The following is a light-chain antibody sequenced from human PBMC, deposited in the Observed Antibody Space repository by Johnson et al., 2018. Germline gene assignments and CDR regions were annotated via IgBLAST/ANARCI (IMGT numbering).Light chain of an antibody. V-gene: IGLV1-51*02. CDR3: GTWDSRLSAGNV. CDR1: SSNIGNNY. J-gene: IGLJ1*01. Sequence: QSVLTQPPSVSAAPGQKVTISCSGSSSNIGNNYVSWYQQLPGTAPKLLIYENTKRPSGIPDRFSGSKSGTSATLGITGLQTGDEADYYCGTWDSRLSAGNVFGTGTKVTVL. CDR2: ENT.